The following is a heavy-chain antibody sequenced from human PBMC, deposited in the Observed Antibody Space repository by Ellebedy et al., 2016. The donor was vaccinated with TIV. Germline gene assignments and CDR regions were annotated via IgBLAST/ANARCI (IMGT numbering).Heavy chain of an antibody. CDR2: IYHSGST. CDR3: ARGLSSSWYGVFFDY. CDR1: GGSISSNNW. Sequence: RGSLRLSCAVSGGSISSNNWWGWVRQPPGKGLEWIGEIYHSGSTNYNPSLKSRVTISVDKSKNQFSLKLSSVTAADTAVYYCARGLSSSWYGVFFDYWGQGTLVTVSS. J-gene: IGHJ4*02. V-gene: IGHV4-4*03. D-gene: IGHD6-13*01.